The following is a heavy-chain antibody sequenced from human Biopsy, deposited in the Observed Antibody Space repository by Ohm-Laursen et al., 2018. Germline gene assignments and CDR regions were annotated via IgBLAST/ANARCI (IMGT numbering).Heavy chain of an antibody. CDR1: GVSPSGYF. D-gene: IGHD5-12*01. V-gene: IGHV4-34*01. J-gene: IGHJ6*02. CDR3: ARGSGYFKLDV. Sequence: SQTLSLTCAVNGVSPSGYFSNWIRQPPGKGLEWIGEINQSGSTKYNPSLKRRATLSADSANSQFSLRLASVTAADTAIYYCARGSGYFKLDVWGQGTTVTVS. CDR2: INQSGST.